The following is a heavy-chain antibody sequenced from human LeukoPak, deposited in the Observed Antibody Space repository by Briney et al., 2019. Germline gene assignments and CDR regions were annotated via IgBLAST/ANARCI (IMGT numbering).Heavy chain of an antibody. J-gene: IGHJ4*02. Sequence: GGSLRLSCAATGFTFSSYGMHWVRQAPGKGLEWVAFIRYDGSNKYYADSVKGRFTISRDNSKNTLYLQMNSLRAEDTAVYYCAKTYDFWSGYYDYWGQGTLVTVSS. CDR1: GFTFSSYG. D-gene: IGHD3-3*01. V-gene: IGHV3-30*02. CDR3: AKTYDFWSGYYDY. CDR2: IRYDGSNK.